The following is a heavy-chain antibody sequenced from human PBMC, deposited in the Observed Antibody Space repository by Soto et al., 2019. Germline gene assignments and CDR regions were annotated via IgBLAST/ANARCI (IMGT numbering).Heavy chain of an antibody. CDR3: ARDGEITNFGVVMGGPNWFDP. CDR2: TSADNGNT. J-gene: IGHJ5*02. V-gene: IGHV1-18*01. Sequence: ASVKVSCKASGYTFTSYGISWVRRAPGQGLEWMGWTSADNGNTNYAQKLQGRVTMTTDTSTSTAYMELRSLRSDDTAVYYCARDGEITNFGVVMGGPNWFDPWGQGTLVTVSS. CDR1: GYTFTSYG. D-gene: IGHD3-3*01.